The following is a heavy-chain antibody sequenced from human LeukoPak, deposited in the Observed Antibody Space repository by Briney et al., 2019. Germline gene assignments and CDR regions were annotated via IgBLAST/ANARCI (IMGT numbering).Heavy chain of an antibody. CDR1: GGSINDAS. CDR2: IYHSGGT. Sequence: PSETLSLTCTVSGGSINDASWNWIRKPPGQGLEWIGYIYHSGGTNYNPSLKSRVTKSLDTSKNQFSLKLSSVTAADTAVYYCARVGTYYRSLDSWGQGTLVTVSS. CDR3: ARVGTYYRSLDS. V-gene: IGHV4-59*01. D-gene: IGHD3-10*01. J-gene: IGHJ4*02.